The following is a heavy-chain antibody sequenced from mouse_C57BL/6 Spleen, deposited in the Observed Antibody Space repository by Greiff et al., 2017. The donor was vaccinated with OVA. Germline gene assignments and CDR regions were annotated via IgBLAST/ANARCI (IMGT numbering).Heavy chain of an antibody. V-gene: IGHV1-26*01. CDR1: GYTFPDYS. CDR2: INPNNGGT. D-gene: IGHD1-1*01. CDR3: ARYRSSYYYAMDY. Sequence: EVQLQQSGPELVKPGASVKISCKASGYTFPDYSMNWVKQSHGKSLEWIGDINPNNGGTSYNQKFKGKATLTVDKSSSTAYMELRSLTSEDSAVYYCARYRSSYYYAMDYWGKGTSVTFSS. J-gene: IGHJ4*01.